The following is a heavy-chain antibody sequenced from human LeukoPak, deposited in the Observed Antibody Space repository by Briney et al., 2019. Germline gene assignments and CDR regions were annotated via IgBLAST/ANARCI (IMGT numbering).Heavy chain of an antibody. CDR1: GYSFTDYA. CDR3: ARAGYCSRTSCSDAFEI. V-gene: IGHV1-3*01. CDR2: INAGNGNT. Sequence: ASVKVSCKASGYSFTDYAMHWVRQAPGQRPEWMGWINAGNGNTKYSLNFQGRVTITRDTPASTVYMELSSLRSEDTAVYYCARAGYCSRTSCSDAFEIWGQGTMVTVSS. J-gene: IGHJ3*02. D-gene: IGHD2-2*03.